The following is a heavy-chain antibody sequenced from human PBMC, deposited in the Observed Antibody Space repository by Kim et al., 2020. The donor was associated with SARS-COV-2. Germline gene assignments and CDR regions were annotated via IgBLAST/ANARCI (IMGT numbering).Heavy chain of an antibody. V-gene: IGHV4-39*01. J-gene: IGHJ4*02. D-gene: IGHD3-22*01. CDR3: ARHAYYYDSSGYYVPTHDFDY. CDR2: IYYSGST. CDR1: GGSISSSSYY. Sequence: SETLSLTCTVSGGSISSSSYYWGWIRQPPGKGLEWIGSIYYSGSTYYNPSLKSRVTISVDTSKNQFSLKLSSVTAADTAVYYCARHAYYYDSSGYYVPTHDFDYWGQGTLVTVSS.